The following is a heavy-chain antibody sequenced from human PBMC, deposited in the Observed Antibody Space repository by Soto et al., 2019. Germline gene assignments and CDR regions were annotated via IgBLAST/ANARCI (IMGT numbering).Heavy chain of an antibody. CDR1: GFTFGDYA. D-gene: IGHD6-13*01. CDR2: IRSKAYGGTT. J-gene: IGHJ4*02. CDR3: TRKSMAAADY. V-gene: IGHV3-49*03. Sequence: GGSLRLSCTASGFTFGDYAMSWFRQAPGRGLEWVGFIRSKAYGGTTEYAAYVKGRFSISRDDSKSIAYLQMNSLKTEDTAVYYCTRKSMAAADYWGQGTLVTVSS.